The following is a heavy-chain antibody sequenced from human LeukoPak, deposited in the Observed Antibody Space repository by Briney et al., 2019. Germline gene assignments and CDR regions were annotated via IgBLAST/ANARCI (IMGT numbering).Heavy chain of an antibody. D-gene: IGHD6-13*01. J-gene: IGHJ6*03. CDR2: IIPIFGTA. V-gene: IGHV1-69*05. CDR1: GGTSSSYG. Sequence: ASVKVSCKASGGTSSSYGISWVRQAPGQGLEWMGGIIPIFGTANYAQKCQGRVAITTDESTSTAYMELSSLRSEDTAVYYCARGPLTAAGTSSWYYYYYYMDVWGKGTTVTVSS. CDR3: ARGPLTAAGTSSWYYYYYYMDV.